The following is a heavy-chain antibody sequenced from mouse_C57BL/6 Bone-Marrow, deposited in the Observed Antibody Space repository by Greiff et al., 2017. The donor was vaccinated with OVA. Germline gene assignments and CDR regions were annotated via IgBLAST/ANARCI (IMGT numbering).Heavy chain of an antibody. CDR2: INPYNGGT. J-gene: IGHJ2*01. D-gene: IGHD2-4*01. V-gene: IGHV1-19*01. CDR1: GYTFTDYY. CDR3: AKSSDCRVFDY. Sequence: EVQLQQSGPVLVKPGASVKMSCKASGYTFTDYYMNWVKQSHGKSLEWIGVINPYNGGTSYNQKFKGKATLTVDKSSSTAYMELNSLTSENSAVYYCAKSSDCRVFDYWGQGTTLTVSS.